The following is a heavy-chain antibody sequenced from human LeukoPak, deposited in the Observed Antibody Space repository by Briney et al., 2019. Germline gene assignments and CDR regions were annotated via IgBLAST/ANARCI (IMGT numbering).Heavy chain of an antibody. V-gene: IGHV4-39*01. Sequence: SETLSLTCTVSNGSISRSRYYWAWIRQPPGKGLEWIGSIYYSGSTHYNPSQKSRVTISVDTSKNQFFLRLSSETAADTAVYYCARNCSRTSCSGTFDIWGRGTMVTVSS. J-gene: IGHJ3*02. CDR1: NGSISRSRYY. D-gene: IGHD2-2*01. CDR3: ARNCSRTSCSGTFDI. CDR2: IYYSGST.